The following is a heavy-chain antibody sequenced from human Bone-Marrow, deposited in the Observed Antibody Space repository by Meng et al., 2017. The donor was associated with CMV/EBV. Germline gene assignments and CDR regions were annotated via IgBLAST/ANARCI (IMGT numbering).Heavy chain of an antibody. Sequence: GESLKISCAASGFTFSSYGMHWVRQAPGKGLEWVAVIWYDGSNKYYADSVKGRFTISRDNSKNTLYLQMNSLRAEDTAVYYCARAYYDFWSGYFPVYYYYGMDVWGQGTTVTVAS. CDR1: GFTFSSYG. V-gene: IGHV3-33*01. CDR3: ARAYYDFWSGYFPVYYYYGMDV. J-gene: IGHJ6*02. D-gene: IGHD3-3*01. CDR2: IWYDGSNK.